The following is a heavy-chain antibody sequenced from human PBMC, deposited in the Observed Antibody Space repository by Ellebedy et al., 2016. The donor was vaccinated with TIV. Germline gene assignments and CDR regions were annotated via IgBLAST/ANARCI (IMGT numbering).Heavy chain of an antibody. CDR1: GFTFSDFS. CDR3: ARGETYYSDDNNYGFEY. Sequence: GESLKISXAASGFTFSDFSFHWVRQAPGEELEWLALISFDGSNKYYAESVKGRFTISRDNSKNTLYLQVDSLGVDDMAVYFCARGETYYSDDNNYGFEYWGQGTLVAVSS. CDR2: ISFDGSNK. J-gene: IGHJ4*02. V-gene: IGHV3-30*04. D-gene: IGHD3-22*01.